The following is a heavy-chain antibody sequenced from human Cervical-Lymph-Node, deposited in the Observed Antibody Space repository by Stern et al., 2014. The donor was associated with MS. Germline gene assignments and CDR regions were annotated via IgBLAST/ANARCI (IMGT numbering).Heavy chain of an antibody. J-gene: IGHJ6*02. CDR3: ASGNHSGSYYNYYYYGMDV. CDR2: IIPIFGTA. Sequence: EQLVESGAEVKKPGSSVKVSCKASGGTFSSYAISWVRQAPGQGLEWMGGIIPIFGTANYAQKFQGRVTITADESTSTAYMELSSLRSEDTAVYYCASGNHSGSYYNYYYYGMDVWGQGTTVTVSS. V-gene: IGHV1-69*01. CDR1: GGTFSSYA. D-gene: IGHD1-26*01.